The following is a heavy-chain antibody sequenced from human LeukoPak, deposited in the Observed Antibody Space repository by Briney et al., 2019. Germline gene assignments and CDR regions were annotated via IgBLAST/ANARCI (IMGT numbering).Heavy chain of an antibody. V-gene: IGHV1-2*02. CDR1: GYTFTGDY. Sequence: GASVKVSCKASGYTFTGDYMHWVRQAPGQGLEWMGWINPNSGGTNYAQKFQGRVTMTRDTSISTAYMELSRLRSDDTAVYYCARGLSKPDYYYYMDVWGKGTTVTVSS. D-gene: IGHD1-14*01. CDR3: ARGLSKPDYYYYMDV. CDR2: INPNSGGT. J-gene: IGHJ6*03.